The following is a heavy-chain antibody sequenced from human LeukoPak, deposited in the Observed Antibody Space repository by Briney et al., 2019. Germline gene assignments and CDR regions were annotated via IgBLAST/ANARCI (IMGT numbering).Heavy chain of an antibody. Sequence: SVKVSCKASGGTFSSYAISWVRQAPGQGLEWMGGIIPIFGTANYAQKFQGRVTITADESTSTAYMELSSLRSEDTAVYYCATYRQVLLPFESWGQGTLVTVSS. CDR2: IIPIFGTA. CDR1: GGTFSSYA. D-gene: IGHD2-8*02. CDR3: ATYRQVLLPFES. V-gene: IGHV1-69*13. J-gene: IGHJ4*02.